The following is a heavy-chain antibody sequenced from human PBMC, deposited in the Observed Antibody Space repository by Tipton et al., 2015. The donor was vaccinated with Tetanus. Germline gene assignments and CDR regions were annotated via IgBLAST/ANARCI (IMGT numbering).Heavy chain of an antibody. V-gene: IGHV4-34*01. D-gene: IGHD6-19*01. Sequence: TLSLTCAVYGGSSSSFYWSWIRQPPGGGLEWIGEINQRGGLSYNPSLKSRATISVDTSKSQFSLNLTSVTAADTAVYYCARPIKQWLVPVDSWGQGTLVTVSS. J-gene: IGHJ4*02. CDR2: INQRGGL. CDR1: GGSSSSFY. CDR3: ARPIKQWLVPVDS.